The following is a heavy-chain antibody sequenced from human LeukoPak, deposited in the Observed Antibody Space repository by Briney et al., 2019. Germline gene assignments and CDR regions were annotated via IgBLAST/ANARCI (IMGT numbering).Heavy chain of an antibody. CDR3: ATSRFLEWLPTGD. Sequence: ASVKVSCKASGYTFTSYYMHWVRQAPGQGLEWMGIINPSGGSTSYARKFQGRVTMTRDMSTSTVYMELSSLRSEDTAVYYCATSRFLEWLPTGDWGQGTLVTVSS. CDR2: INPSGGST. J-gene: IGHJ4*02. D-gene: IGHD3-3*01. CDR1: GYTFTSYY. V-gene: IGHV1-46*01.